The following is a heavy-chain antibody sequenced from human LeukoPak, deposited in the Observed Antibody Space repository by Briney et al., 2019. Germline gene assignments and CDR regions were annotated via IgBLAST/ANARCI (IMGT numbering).Heavy chain of an antibody. D-gene: IGHD3-22*01. J-gene: IGHJ4*02. Sequence: ASVKVSCKASGYTFTNYYMHWVRQAPGQGLEWMGIINPSGGSTSYAQKFQGRVTMTRDTSTSTVYMELSSLRSEDTAVYYCARDTPVTMIVRGYFDYWGQGTLVTVSS. CDR2: INPSGGST. CDR1: GYTFTNYY. V-gene: IGHV1-46*01. CDR3: ARDTPVTMIVRGYFDY.